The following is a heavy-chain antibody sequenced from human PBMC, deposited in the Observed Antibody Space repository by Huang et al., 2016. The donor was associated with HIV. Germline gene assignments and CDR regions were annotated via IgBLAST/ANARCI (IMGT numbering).Heavy chain of an antibody. Sequence: QVQLVESGEGVVQPGRSLRISCAASGFTFSSYGMHWVRQAPGKGRESVAVISYDGKTKYYADSVKGRFSISRDNSKTTVYLQLNSLRVEDTAVYYCAKGGSAAAVLDFWGQGTLVTVSS. J-gene: IGHJ4*02. D-gene: IGHD6-13*01. CDR3: AKGGSAAAVLDF. V-gene: IGHV3-30*18. CDR2: ISYDGKTK. CDR1: GFTFSSYG.